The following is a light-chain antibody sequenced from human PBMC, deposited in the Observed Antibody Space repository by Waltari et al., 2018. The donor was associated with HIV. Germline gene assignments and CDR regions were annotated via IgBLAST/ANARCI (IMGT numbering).Light chain of an antibody. CDR2: DKN. CDR1: SLRTYY. CDR3: NSRDKSGNFVV. J-gene: IGLJ2*01. Sequence: SSELTQDPAVSVALGQTVRITCQGDSLRTYYATWYQQKPGQAPLLVIFDKNNRPSGSPDRFSGSSSVNTASLTITGTHAEEEGDYYCNSRDKSGNFVVFGGGTKLTVL. V-gene: IGLV3-19*01.